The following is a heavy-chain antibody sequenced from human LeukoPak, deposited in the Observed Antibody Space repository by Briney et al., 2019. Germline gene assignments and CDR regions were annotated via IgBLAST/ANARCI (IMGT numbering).Heavy chain of an antibody. V-gene: IGHV4-4*02. CDR3: ARLNLSNLAAAGSYYYGMDV. CDR2: IYHSGST. CDR1: GGSISSSNW. D-gene: IGHD6-13*01. Sequence: SETLSLICAVSGGSISSSNWWSWVRQPPGKGLEWIGEIYHSGSTNYNPSLKSRVTISVDKSKNQFSLKLSSVTAADTAVYYCARLNLSNLAAAGSYYYGMDVWGKGTTVTVSS. J-gene: IGHJ6*04.